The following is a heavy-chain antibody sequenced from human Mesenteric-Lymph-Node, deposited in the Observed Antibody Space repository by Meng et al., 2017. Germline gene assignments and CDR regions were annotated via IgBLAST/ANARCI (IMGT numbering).Heavy chain of an antibody. CDR2: TWHSGST. Sequence: VQLQESGPGLVKPSQTLSLTCAVSGGSISSANWWSWVRQPPGKGLEWIGETWHSGSTNYNPSLKSRVTISVDKSKNQFSLTLNSVTAADTAVYYCARDEDGYTFFEYWSQGTLVTVSS. CDR3: ARDEDGYTFFEY. D-gene: IGHD5-24*01. J-gene: IGHJ4*02. V-gene: IGHV4-4*02. CDR1: GGSISSANW.